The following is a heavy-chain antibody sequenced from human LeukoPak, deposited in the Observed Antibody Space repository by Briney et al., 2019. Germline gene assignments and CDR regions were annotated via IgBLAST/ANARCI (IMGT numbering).Heavy chain of an antibody. J-gene: IGHJ5*02. V-gene: IGHV4-39*01. CDR2: IYYRGST. CDR1: GGSISSSRYY. D-gene: IGHD6-25*01. CDR3: ARPAARARFDP. Sequence: SEPLSLPCTVSGGSISSSRYYLGWIRQPPGKGLEWIGSIYYRGSTYYNPSLKSRVTISVDTSKSQCSLKLSSVTAADTAVYYCARPAARARFDPWGQGTLVTVSS.